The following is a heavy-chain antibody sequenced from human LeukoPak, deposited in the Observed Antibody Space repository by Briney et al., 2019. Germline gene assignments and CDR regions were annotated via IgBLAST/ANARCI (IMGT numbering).Heavy chain of an antibody. CDR2: INPSGGST. CDR3: AREDCSGGSCTTHYYYYYGMDV. V-gene: IGHV1-46*01. D-gene: IGHD2-15*01. Sequence: ASVKVSCKASGYTFTSYSMCWVRQAPGQGLEWMGIINPSGGSTSYAQKFQGRVTITTDTSTSTAYMELSSLRSEDTAVYYCAREDCSGGSCTTHYYYYYGMDVWGQGTTVTVSS. CDR1: GYTFTSYS. J-gene: IGHJ6*02.